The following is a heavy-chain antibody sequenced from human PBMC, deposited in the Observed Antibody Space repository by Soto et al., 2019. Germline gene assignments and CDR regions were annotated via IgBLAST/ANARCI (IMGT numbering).Heavy chain of an antibody. CDR3: AKVSTTHTFGPLDH. V-gene: IGHV3-9*01. CDR1: GFTFDDYG. J-gene: IGHJ5*02. Sequence: PGGSLRLSCAASGFTFDDYGMHWVRQAPGKGLEWVSGISWNSGSIGYADSVKGRFIISRDNAKNSLYLQMKNLRPEDTAFYFCAKVSTTHTFGPLDHWDQGTLVTVSS. D-gene: IGHD1-1*01. CDR2: ISWNSGSI.